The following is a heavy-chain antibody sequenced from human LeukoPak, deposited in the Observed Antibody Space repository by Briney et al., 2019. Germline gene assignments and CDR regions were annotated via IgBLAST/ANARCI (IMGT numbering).Heavy chain of an antibody. D-gene: IGHD6-13*01. V-gene: IGHV3-30*04. CDR3: AREGGIGGSSTFDY. Sequence: GGSLRLSCAASGFTFSNHAMHWVRQAPGKGLEWVTFTSYNGRDTLYADSVKGRFTISRDNSKNTLFLQMNSLRAEDTAVYYCAREGGIGGSSTFDYWGQGTLVTVSS. J-gene: IGHJ4*02. CDR1: GFTFSNHA. CDR2: TSYNGRDT.